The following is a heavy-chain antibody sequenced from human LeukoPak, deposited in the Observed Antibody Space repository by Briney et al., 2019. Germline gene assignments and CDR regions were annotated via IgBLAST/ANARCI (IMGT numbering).Heavy chain of an antibody. CDR1: GFTFSSYS. CDR2: ISCSSSYI. CDR3: ARVGTFRTYYYDSSGRDAFDI. Sequence: GGSLRLSWSAFGFTFSSYSMNWVRQAPGKGLEWVSFISCSSSYIYYADSVKGRFTISRDNAKNSLYLQMNSLRAEDTAVYYCARVGTFRTYYYDSSGRDAFDIWGQGTMVTVSS. J-gene: IGHJ3*02. V-gene: IGHV3-21*01. D-gene: IGHD3-22*01.